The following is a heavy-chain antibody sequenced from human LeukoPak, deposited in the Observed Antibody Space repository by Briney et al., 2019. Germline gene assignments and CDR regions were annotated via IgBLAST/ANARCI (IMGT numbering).Heavy chain of an antibody. J-gene: IGHJ6*03. Sequence: SETLSLTCTVSGGSISGYYWSWIRQPPGKGLEWIGEINHSGSTNYNPSLKSRVTISVDTSKNQFSLKLSSVTAADTAVYYCARPPGRSYYYYYMDVWGKGTTVTVSS. CDR1: GGSISGYY. CDR3: ARPPGRSYYYYYMDV. CDR2: INHSGST. D-gene: IGHD1-26*01. V-gene: IGHV4-34*01.